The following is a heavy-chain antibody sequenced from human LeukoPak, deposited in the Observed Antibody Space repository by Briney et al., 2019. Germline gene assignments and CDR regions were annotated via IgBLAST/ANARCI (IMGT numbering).Heavy chain of an antibody. CDR1: GFTFRNYW. CDR2: IKQDGSDR. CDR3: ARDYRVGANPPFDY. D-gene: IGHD1-26*01. V-gene: IGHV3-7*03. J-gene: IGHJ4*02. Sequence: GGSLRLSCAASGFTFRNYWMSWVRQAPGTGLEWVANIKQDGSDRNYVTSVRGRFTISRDNAESSLYLQMNSLRVEDTAVYYCARDYRVGANPPFDYWGQGTLVTVSS.